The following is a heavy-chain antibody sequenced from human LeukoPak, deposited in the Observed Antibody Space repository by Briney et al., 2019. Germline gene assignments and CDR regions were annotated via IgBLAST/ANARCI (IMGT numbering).Heavy chain of an antibody. Sequence: GESLKISCKGSGYSFTSYWIGWVRQMPGKGLEWMGIIYPGDSDTRYSPSFQGQVTISADKSISTAYLRWSSLKASDTAMYYCARRQLWARGAFDIWGQGTMVTVSS. J-gene: IGHJ3*02. CDR3: ARRQLWARGAFDI. D-gene: IGHD5-18*01. V-gene: IGHV5-51*01. CDR2: IYPGDSDT. CDR1: GYSFTSYW.